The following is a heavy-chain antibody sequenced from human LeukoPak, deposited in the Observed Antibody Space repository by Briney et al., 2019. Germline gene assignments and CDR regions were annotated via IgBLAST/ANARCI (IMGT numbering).Heavy chain of an antibody. V-gene: IGHV4-59*08. J-gene: IGHJ5*02. CDR1: GGSTTNYN. CDR3: ARRRIGDLTIGSDTWFDP. CDR2: LSDSGST. D-gene: IGHD2-15*01. Sequence: SDTLSLIFTVSGGSTTNYNWNYIRQPPVKALQWFGYLSDSGSTHYNPSLRSRVTISVDTSKNKFSLRLGSVTASDTAVYYCARRRIGDLTIGSDTWFDPWGQGALVTVSS.